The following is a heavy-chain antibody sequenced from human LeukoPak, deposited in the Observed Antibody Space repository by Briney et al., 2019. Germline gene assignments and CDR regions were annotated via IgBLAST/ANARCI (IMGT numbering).Heavy chain of an antibody. V-gene: IGHV4-4*02. CDR2: ISHSGST. D-gene: IGHD3-10*01. Sequence: SETLSLTCAVSGGSISSSNWWSWVRQPPGKGLEWIGEISHSGSTNYNPSLKSRVTISVDKSKNQFSLKLSSVTAADTAVYYCARGGGRITMVRGVPRLGAFDIWGQGTMVTVSS. J-gene: IGHJ3*02. CDR1: GGSISSSNW. CDR3: ARGGGRITMVRGVPRLGAFDI.